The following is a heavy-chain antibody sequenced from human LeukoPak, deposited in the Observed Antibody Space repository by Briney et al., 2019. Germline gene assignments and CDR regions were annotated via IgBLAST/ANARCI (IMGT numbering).Heavy chain of an antibody. V-gene: IGHV4-61*02. D-gene: IGHD5-24*01. J-gene: IGHJ4*02. CDR3: ARACRDGYIIFDY. CDR2: MYTTGST. CDR1: GGSISSGSYY. Sequence: PSQTLSLTCTVSGGSISSGSYYWTWIRQPAGKGLEWIGRMYTTGSTNYNPSLKSRVTISVDTSKNQFSLKLSSVTAADTAVYYCARACRDGYIIFDYWGQGTLVTVSS.